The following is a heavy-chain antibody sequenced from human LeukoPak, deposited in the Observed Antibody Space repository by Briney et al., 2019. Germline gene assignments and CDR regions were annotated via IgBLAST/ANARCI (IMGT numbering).Heavy chain of an antibody. J-gene: IGHJ4*02. D-gene: IGHD3-22*01. V-gene: IGHV3-30*18. CDR1: GFTFSSYG. Sequence: GRSLRLSCAASGFTFSSYGMHWVRQAPGTGLERVAVITYDGSNKYYADSVKGRFTIARDNTKNTLYLQMNSLRAEDTAVYYCAKAKPVYYYDRSGQHFDYWGQGTLVTVSS. CDR2: ITYDGSNK. CDR3: AKAKPVYYYDRSGQHFDY.